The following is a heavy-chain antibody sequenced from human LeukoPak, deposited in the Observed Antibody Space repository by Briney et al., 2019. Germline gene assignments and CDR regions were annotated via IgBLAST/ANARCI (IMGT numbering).Heavy chain of an antibody. Sequence: PSETLSLTCTVSGGSISSSSAYWGWIRQPPGKGLEWIGSIYYSKNTYYNPSLKSRVTISADTSKNQFSLTLGSVSATDTAVYYCVSPRGVSYGYSHYWGQGTLVTVSS. V-gene: IGHV4-39*01. CDR2: IYYSKNT. J-gene: IGHJ4*02. D-gene: IGHD5-18*01. CDR3: VSPRGVSYGYSHY. CDR1: GGSISSSSAY.